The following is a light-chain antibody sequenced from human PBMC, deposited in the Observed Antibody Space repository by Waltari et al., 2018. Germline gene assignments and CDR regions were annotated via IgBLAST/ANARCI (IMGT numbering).Light chain of an antibody. CDR2: DES. CDR3: QQRSNLWT. J-gene: IGKJ1*01. CDR1: QSISSH. Sequence: ETVLTQSPATLSSSPGERATLSCRASQSISSHLAWYQQKPGQPPRLLIYDESKRATGIPARFSCSGSGTDFTITISSLEPEDFAVYYCQQRSNLWTFGQGTKVEIK. V-gene: IGKV3-11*01.